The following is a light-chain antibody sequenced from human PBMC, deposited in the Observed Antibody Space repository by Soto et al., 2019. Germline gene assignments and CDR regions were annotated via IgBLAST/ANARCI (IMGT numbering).Light chain of an antibody. Sequence: QSALTQPASVSGSPGQSITISCTGTSSDVGGYNYVSWYQQHPGKAPKLMIYDVSNRPSGVSNRFSGSKSGNTASLTISGLQAEDEADYDCSSYTSSGTSLFVVFGAGTKLTVL. CDR2: DVS. J-gene: IGLJ2*01. V-gene: IGLV2-14*01. CDR3: SSYTSSGTSLFVV. CDR1: SSDVGGYNY.